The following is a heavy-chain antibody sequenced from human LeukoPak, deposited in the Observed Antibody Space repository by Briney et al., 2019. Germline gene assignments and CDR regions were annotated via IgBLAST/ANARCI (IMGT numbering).Heavy chain of an antibody. CDR1: GGTFSSYA. D-gene: IGHD3-10*01. CDR2: IIPILGIA. CDR3: ARDPAGSEPEYFQH. J-gene: IGHJ1*01. V-gene: IGHV1-69*04. Sequence: GASVKVSCKASGGTFSSYAISWVRQAPGQGLEWMGRIIPILGIANYAQKFQGRVTITADKSTSTAYMELSSLRSEDTAVYYCARDPAGSEPEYFQHWGQGTLVTVSS.